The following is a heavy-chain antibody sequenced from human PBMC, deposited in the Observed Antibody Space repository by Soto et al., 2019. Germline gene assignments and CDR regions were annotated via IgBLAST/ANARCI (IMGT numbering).Heavy chain of an antibody. D-gene: IGHD6-13*01. CDR3: ARDGVGGGAAGISYFHHGMDV. J-gene: IGHJ6*02. V-gene: IGHV1-18*01. CDR1: GYTFTNYG. CDR2: TSTDSGNT. Sequence: ASVKVSCKASGYTFTNYGITWVRQAPGQGLEWMGWTSTDSGNTESARKLQGRVTMTTDTSTNTAYMELRSLRSDDTAMYYCARDGVGGGAAGISYFHHGMDVWGQGTTVTVSS.